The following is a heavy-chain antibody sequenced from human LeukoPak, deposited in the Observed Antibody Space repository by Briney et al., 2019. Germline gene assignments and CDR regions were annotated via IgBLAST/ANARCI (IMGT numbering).Heavy chain of an antibody. CDR3: ARGGYSSAPGQFDY. D-gene: IGHD5-18*01. CDR1: GFTFSSSW. J-gene: IGHJ4*02. V-gene: IGHV3-74*03. CDR2: IKSDGNNT. Sequence: QPGGSLRLSCAASGFTFSSSWMHWVRQAPGKGLVWVSRIKSDGNNTTYADSVKGRFTISRDNAENTLYLQMKSLRVEDTAVYYCARGGYSSAPGQFDYWGQGNLVTVSS.